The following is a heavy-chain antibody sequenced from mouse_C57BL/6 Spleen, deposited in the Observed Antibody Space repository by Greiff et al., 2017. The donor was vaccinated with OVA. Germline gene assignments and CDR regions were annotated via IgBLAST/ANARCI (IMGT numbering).Heavy chain of an antibody. J-gene: IGHJ2*01. CDR1: GYTFTSYW. Sequence: VQLQQPGAELVKPGASVKLSCKASGYTFTSYWMQWVKQRPGQGLEWIGEIDPSDSYTNYNHKFKGKATLTVDTSSSTAYMQLSSLTSEDSAVYYCARYYFDYWGQGTTLTVSS. V-gene: IGHV1-50*01. CDR2: IDPSDSYT. CDR3: ARYYFDY.